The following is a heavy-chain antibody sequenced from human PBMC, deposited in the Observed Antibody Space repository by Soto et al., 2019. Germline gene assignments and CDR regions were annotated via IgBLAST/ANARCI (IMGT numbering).Heavy chain of an antibody. Sequence: PSETLSLTCAVYGGSFSGYYWSWIRQPPGKGLEWIGEINHSGSTNYNPSLKSRVTISVDTSKNQFSLKLSSVTAADTAVYYCARVRIQEYMVRGVTPWYGPWGQGTLVTVS. V-gene: IGHV4-34*01. CDR2: INHSGST. CDR1: GGSFSGYY. J-gene: IGHJ5*02. CDR3: ARVRIQEYMVRGVTPWYGP. D-gene: IGHD3-10*01.